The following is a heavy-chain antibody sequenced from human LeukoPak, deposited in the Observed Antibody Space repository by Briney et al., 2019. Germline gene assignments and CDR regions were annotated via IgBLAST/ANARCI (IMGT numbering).Heavy chain of an antibody. V-gene: IGHV3-23*01. J-gene: IGHJ3*02. CDR3: AKDRLYGPPGGAFDI. D-gene: IGHD1-14*01. CDR1: GFTFSSYA. CDR2: ISGSGGST. Sequence: GGSLRLSCAASGFTFSSYATSWVRQAPGKGLEWVSTISGSGGSTYYADSVKGRFTISRDNSKNTLYLQMNSLRAEDAAVYYCAKDRLYGPPGGAFDIWGQGTMVTVSS.